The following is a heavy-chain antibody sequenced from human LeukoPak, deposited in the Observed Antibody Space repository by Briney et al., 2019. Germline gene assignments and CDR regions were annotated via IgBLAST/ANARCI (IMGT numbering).Heavy chain of an antibody. J-gene: IGHJ5*02. V-gene: IGHV3-74*01. CDR3: ARGDGTFWGLPS. CDR1: GFSFSTYW. D-gene: IGHD5-24*01. Sequence: GGSLRLSCAASGFSFSTYWMHWVRHDEGKGLMWVSRINPDGRTTDYADSGKGRFSISRDNAKRTLYLEMNSLRAEDTAVYYCARGDGTFWGLPSWGQGTLVTVSS. CDR2: INPDGRTT.